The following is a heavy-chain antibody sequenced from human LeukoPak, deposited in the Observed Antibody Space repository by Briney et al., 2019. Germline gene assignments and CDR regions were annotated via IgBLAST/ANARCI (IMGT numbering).Heavy chain of an antibody. D-gene: IGHD3-3*01. CDR3: ARDSPSVLRFLEWLPHAFDI. V-gene: IGHV1-2*02. CDR2: INPNSGGT. Sequence: ASVKVSCKASGYTFTGYYMHWVRQAPGQGLEGMGWINPNSGGTNYAQKFQGRVTMTRDTSISTAYMELSRLRSDDTAVYYCARDSPSVLRFLEWLPHAFDIWGQGTMVTVSS. CDR1: GYTFTGYY. J-gene: IGHJ3*02.